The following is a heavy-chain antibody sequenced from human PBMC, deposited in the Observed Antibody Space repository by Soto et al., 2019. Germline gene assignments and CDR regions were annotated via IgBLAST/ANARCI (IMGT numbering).Heavy chain of an antibody. D-gene: IGHD2-2*01. CDR3: ARQGYCLSTSCYDDAFDI. V-gene: IGHV3-23*01. Sequence: GGSLRLSCAASGFTFSSYAMSWVRQAPGKGLEWVSAISGSGGSTYYADSVKGRFTISRDNSKNTLYLQMNSLRAEDTAVYYCARQGYCLSTSCYDDAFDIWGQGTMVTVSS. CDR1: GFTFSSYA. J-gene: IGHJ3*02. CDR2: ISGSGGST.